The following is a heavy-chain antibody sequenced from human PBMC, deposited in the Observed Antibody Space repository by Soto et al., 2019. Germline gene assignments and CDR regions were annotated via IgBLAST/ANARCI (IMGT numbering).Heavy chain of an antibody. D-gene: IGHD3-3*01. Sequence: PGGSLRLSCAASGFTFNRHTMAWVRQGQGKGLEWVSVIGGSGGNTYYADSVKGRFTISRDNSKNTLYLQMNSLRAEDTAVYYCAKSKLGDFWPVGGDVWGQGTTVTVSS. CDR2: IGGSGGNT. CDR1: GFTFNRHT. V-gene: IGHV3-23*01. CDR3: AKSKLGDFWPVGGDV. J-gene: IGHJ6*02.